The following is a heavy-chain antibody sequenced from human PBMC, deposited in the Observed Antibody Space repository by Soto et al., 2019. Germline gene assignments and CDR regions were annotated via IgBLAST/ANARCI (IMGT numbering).Heavy chain of an antibody. CDR2: INPSGGST. CDR3: ARGGGGWGRGSGGDY. V-gene: IGHV1-46*03. D-gene: IGHD3-10*01. J-gene: IGHJ4*02. Sequence: EASVKVSCKASGYTFTSYYMHWVRQAPGQGLEWMGIINPSGGSTSYAQKFQGRVTMTRDTSTSTVYMELSSLRSEDTAVYYCARGGGGWGRGSGGDYWGQGTLVTVSS. CDR1: GYTFTSYY.